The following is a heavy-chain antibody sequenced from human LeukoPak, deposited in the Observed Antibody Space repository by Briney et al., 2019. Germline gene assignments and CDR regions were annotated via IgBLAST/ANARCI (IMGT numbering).Heavy chain of an antibody. Sequence: NPGGSLRLSCAASGFTFSNDWMSWVRQAPGKGLEWVSSISSSSSYIYADSVKGRFTISRDNAKNSLYLQMNSLRAEDTAVYYCARDVSGWYYFDYWGQGTLVTVSS. CDR2: ISSSSSY. J-gene: IGHJ4*02. V-gene: IGHV3-21*01. CDR3: ARDVSGWYYFDY. CDR1: GFTFSNDW. D-gene: IGHD6-19*01.